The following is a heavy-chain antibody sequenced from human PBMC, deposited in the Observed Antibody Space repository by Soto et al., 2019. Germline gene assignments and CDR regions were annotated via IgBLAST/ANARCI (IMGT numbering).Heavy chain of an antibody. CDR2: ISAYNGNT. D-gene: IGHD2-15*01. Sequence: TSVKVSCKASGYTFTSYGISWVRQAPGQGLEWMGWISAYNGNTNYAQKLQGRVTMTTDTSTSTAYMELRSLRSDDTAVYYCARDLDATGYCSGGSCYSFWGVGENNWFDPWGQGTLVTVSS. CDR1: GYTFTSYG. V-gene: IGHV1-18*01. CDR3: ARDLDATGYCSGGSCYSFWGVGENNWFDP. J-gene: IGHJ5*02.